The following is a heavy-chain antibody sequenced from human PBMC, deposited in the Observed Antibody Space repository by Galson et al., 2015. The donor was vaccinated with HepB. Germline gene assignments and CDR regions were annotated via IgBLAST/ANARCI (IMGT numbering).Heavy chain of an antibody. CDR1: GFTFSSYA. CDR3: AKALYDILTGFDY. Sequence: SLSLSCAASGFTFSSYAMSWVRQAPGKGLEWVSGISGSGGSTYYADSVKGRFTISRDNSKNTLYLQMNSLRAEDTAVYYCAKALYDILTGFDYWGRGTLVTVSS. D-gene: IGHD3-9*01. V-gene: IGHV3-23*01. CDR2: ISGSGGST. J-gene: IGHJ4*01.